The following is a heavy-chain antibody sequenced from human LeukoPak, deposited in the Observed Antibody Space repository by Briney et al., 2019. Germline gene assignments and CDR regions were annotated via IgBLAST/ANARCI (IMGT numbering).Heavy chain of an antibody. CDR1: GGSFSGYY. CDR2: INHSGST. Sequence: PSETLSLTCAVYGGSFSGYYWSWIRQPPGKGLEWIGEINHSGSTNYNPSLKSRVTISVDTSKNQFSLKLSSVTAADTAVYYCARVKKEWFYDSSGYNDYWGQGTLVTVSS. D-gene: IGHD3-22*01. V-gene: IGHV4-34*01. J-gene: IGHJ4*02. CDR3: ARVKKEWFYDSSGYNDY.